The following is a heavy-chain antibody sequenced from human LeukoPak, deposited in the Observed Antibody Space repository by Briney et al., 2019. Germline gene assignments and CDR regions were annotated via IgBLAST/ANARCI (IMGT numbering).Heavy chain of an antibody. CDR3: ARIGQLGGYYFDY. CDR1: GYTFTSYG. CDR2: ISAYNGNT. Sequence: ASVKVSCKASGYTFTSYGISWVRQAPGQGLEWMGWISAYNGNTNYAQKLQGRVTMTTDTSTSTVHMELSSLRSEDTAVYYCARIGQLGGYYFDYWGQGTLVTVSS. J-gene: IGHJ4*02. V-gene: IGHV1-18*01. D-gene: IGHD6-6*01.